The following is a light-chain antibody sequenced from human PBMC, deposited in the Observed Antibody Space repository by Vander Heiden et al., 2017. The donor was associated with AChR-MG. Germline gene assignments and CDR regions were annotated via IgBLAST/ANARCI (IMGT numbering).Light chain of an antibody. CDR1: QSLLHNNGNNY. CDR3: SQALQTPST. J-gene: IGKJ1*01. Sequence: DTVMTQSPLSLPVTPGEPASISCRSTQSLLHNNGNNYLDWYLQKPGQSPQLLIHLGSNRASGVPDRFSGSGSGTDFTLKISRVEAEDVGVYHCSQALQTPSTFGQGTKVEIK. V-gene: IGKV2-28*01. CDR2: LGS.